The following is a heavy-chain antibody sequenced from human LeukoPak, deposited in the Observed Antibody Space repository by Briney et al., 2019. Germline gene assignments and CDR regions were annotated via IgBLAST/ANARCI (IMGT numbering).Heavy chain of an antibody. D-gene: IGHD5-24*01. V-gene: IGHV3-48*03. Sequence: GGSLRLSCAAPGFTFSSYEVNWVRQAPGKGLEWVSYISSSGSTIYYADSVKGRFTISRDNAKNSLYLQMNSLRAEDTAVYYRARDGDGYGDYWGQGTLVTVSS. J-gene: IGHJ4*02. CDR2: ISSSGSTI. CDR1: GFTFSSYE. CDR3: ARDGDGYGDY.